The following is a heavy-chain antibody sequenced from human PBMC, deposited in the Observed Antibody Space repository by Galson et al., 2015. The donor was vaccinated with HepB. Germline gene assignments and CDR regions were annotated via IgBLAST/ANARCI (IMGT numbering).Heavy chain of an antibody. V-gene: IGHV3-30-3*01. CDR3: ARDGYYGSGSYYPPHYYFDY. CDR1: GFTFSSYA. CDR2: ISYDGSNK. D-gene: IGHD3-10*01. J-gene: IGHJ4*02. Sequence: SLRLSCAASGFTFSSYAMHWVRQAPGKGLEWVAVISYDGSNKYYADSVKGRFTISRDNSKNTLYLQMNSLRAEDTAVYYCARDGYYGSGSYYPPHYYFDYWGQGTLVTVSS.